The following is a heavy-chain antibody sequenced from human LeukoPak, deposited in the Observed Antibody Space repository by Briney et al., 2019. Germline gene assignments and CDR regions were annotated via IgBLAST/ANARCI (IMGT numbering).Heavy chain of an antibody. CDR1: GYTFTSDG. V-gene: IGHV1-18*01. D-gene: IGHD6-19*01. CDR3: ARASIAVAGNYYYYGMDV. CDR2: ISAYNGNT. J-gene: IGHJ6*02. Sequence: ASVKVSCKASGYTFTSDGISWVRQAPGQGLECRGWISAYNGNTNYAQKLQGRVTMTTDTSTSTAYMELRSLRSDDTAVYYCARASIAVAGNYYYYGMDVWGQGTTVTVSS.